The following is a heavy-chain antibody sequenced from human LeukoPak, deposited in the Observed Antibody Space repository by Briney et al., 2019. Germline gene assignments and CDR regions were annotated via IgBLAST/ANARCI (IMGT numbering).Heavy chain of an antibody. CDR1: GGTFNTCG. J-gene: IGHJ6*04. D-gene: IGHD3-9*01. Sequence: SVKVSCKTPGGTFNTCGISWVRQAPGQGLEWMGGVINIFVRPNYAQKFQGRVTITADEATSTAYMKLSRLIPDDTPVCFLSSSVSRSSDWFLEPGRHYYYALDVWGKGTTVTVSS. CDR3: SSSVSRSSDWFLEPGRHYYYALDV. V-gene: IGHV1-69*01. CDR2: VINIFVRP.